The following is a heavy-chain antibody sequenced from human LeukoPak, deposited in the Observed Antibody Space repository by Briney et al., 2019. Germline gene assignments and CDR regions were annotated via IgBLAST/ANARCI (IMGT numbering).Heavy chain of an antibody. CDR2: IYYSGST. CDR3: ARPNDSSGYYRDAFDI. CDR1: GGSISSSSYY. J-gene: IGHJ3*02. D-gene: IGHD3-22*01. V-gene: IGHV4-39*07. Sequence: PSETLSLTCTVSGGSISSSSYYWGWIRQPPGKGLEWIGSIYYSGSTYYNPSLKSRVTTSLDTSKNQFSLKLSSVTAADTAVYYCARPNDSSGYYRDAFDIWGQGTMVTVSS.